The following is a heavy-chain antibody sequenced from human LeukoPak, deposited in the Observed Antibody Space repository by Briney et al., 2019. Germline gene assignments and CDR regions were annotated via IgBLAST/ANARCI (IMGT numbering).Heavy chain of an antibody. D-gene: IGHD4-17*01. CDR2: ISGRGGST. V-gene: IGHV3-23*01. CDR3: AKDDPYGDYARPLFDY. CDR1: GFTFSLYG. Sequence: PGGTLRLSCAASGFTFSLYGMSWVRQAPGKGLDWVSTISGRGGSTYYADSVKGRFTTSRDNSKNTLYLQMNSLRAEDTAVYYCAKDDPYGDYARPLFDYWGQGTLVTVSS. J-gene: IGHJ4*02.